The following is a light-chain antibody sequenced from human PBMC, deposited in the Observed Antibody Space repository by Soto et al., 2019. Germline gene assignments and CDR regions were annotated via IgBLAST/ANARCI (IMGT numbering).Light chain of an antibody. CDR3: CSYAGSSSWV. J-gene: IGLJ2*01. CDR1: SSDVGSYNL. CDR2: EDS. V-gene: IGLV2-23*01. Sequence: QSVLTQPASGSGSPGQSITISCTGTSSDVGSYNLVSWYQHHRGKAPKVIIYEDSKRPSGASNRFSGSKSGNTASLTISGLQAEDEADYYCCSYAGSSSWVFGGGTKLTVL.